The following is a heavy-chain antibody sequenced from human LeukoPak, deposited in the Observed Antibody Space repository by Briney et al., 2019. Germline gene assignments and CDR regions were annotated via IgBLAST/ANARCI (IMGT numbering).Heavy chain of an antibody. J-gene: IGHJ6*03. CDR2: IIPILGIA. Sequence: SVKVSCKASGGTFSSYTISWVRQAPRQGLEWMGRIIPILGIANYAQKFQGRVTITADKSTSTAYMELSSQRSEDTAVSYCARGYCSSTSCYIFSDYYYYMDVWGKGTTVTVSS. D-gene: IGHD2-2*02. CDR3: ARGYCSSTSCYIFSDYYYYMDV. CDR1: GGTFSSYT. V-gene: IGHV1-69*02.